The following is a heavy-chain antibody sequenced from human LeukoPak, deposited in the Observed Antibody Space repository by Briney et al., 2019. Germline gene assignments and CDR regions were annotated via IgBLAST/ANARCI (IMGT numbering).Heavy chain of an antibody. V-gene: IGHV3-23*01. CDR1: GFTFSGYA. Sequence: GGSLRLSCAASGFTFSGYAMSGVRQAPGEGPEWVSTISGTTGTIYYADSVKGRFSISRDNSKNTLYLQMKSLRAEDTAEYHCARVKGYFDSGNYFGFFDFWGQGTLVTVSS. D-gene: IGHD3-10*01. CDR2: ISGTTGTI. CDR3: ARVKGYFDSGNYFGFFDF. J-gene: IGHJ4*02.